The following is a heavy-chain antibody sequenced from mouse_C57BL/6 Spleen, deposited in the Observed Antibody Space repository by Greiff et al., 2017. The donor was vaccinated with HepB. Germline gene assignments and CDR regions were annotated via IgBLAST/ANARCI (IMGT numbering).Heavy chain of an antibody. CDR1: GYAFSSYW. J-gene: IGHJ2*01. V-gene: IGHV1-80*01. Sequence: VKLQESGAELVKPGASVKISCKASGYAFSSYWMNWVKQRPGKGLEWIGQIYPGDGDTNYNGKFKGKATLTADKSSSTAYMQLSSLTSEDSAVYFCARTASGVATDYWGQGTTLTVSS. CDR3: ARTASGVATDY. CDR2: IYPGDGDT. D-gene: IGHD1-1*01.